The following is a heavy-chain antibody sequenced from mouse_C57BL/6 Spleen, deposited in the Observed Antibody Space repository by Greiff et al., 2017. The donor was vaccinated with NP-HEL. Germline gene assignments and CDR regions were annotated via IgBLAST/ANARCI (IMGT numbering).Heavy chain of an antibody. CDR1: GYTFTSYW. CDR2: IDPNSGGT. CDR3: ARGAALSNWVAWFAY. V-gene: IGHV1-72*01. Sequence: QVQLQQPGAELVKPGASVKLSCKASGYTFTSYWMHWVKQRPGRGLEWIGRIDPNSGGTKYNEKFKSKATLTVDKPSSTAYMQLSSLTSEDSAVYYCARGAALSNWVAWFAYWGQGTLVTVSA. J-gene: IGHJ3*01. D-gene: IGHD4-1*01.